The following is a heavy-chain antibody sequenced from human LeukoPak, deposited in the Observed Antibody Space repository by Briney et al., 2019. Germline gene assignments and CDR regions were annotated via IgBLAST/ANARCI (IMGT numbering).Heavy chain of an antibody. CDR2: IYTSGTT. CDR1: GFTFSSNY. V-gene: IGHV3-66*01. CDR3: ARDPPIAS. Sequence: PGGSLRLSCAASGFTFSSNYMTWVRQAPGQGLEWVSRIYTSGTTYFADSVKGRFTISRDNSKNTLYLQMNSLRVDDTAVYYCARDPPIASWGQGPRVTVPS. J-gene: IGHJ4*02.